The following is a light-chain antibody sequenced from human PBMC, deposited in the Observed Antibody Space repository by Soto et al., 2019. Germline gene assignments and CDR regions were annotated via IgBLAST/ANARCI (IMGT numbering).Light chain of an antibody. Sequence: QSAQTQPASVSGSPGQSITISCTGTSSDVGGYNYVSWYRQHPGKAPKLMIYEVSNRPSGVSNRFSGSKSGNTASLTISGLQAEDEADYYCSSYTSSSLHVVFGGGTKLTVL. CDR3: SSYTSSSLHVV. J-gene: IGLJ2*01. CDR2: EVS. CDR1: SSDVGGYNY. V-gene: IGLV2-14*01.